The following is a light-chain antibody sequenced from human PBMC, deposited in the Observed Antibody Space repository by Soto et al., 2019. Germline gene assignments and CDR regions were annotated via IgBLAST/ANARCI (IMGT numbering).Light chain of an antibody. CDR2: VAS. V-gene: IGKV3-20*01. CDR3: QQFGGSPRLS. CDR1: QNVRNNY. Sequence: PGERATLSCRASQNVRNNYLSWYQHKPGQAPRLLIYVASSRATGVPDRFSGSGSGTDFTLTITRLEPEDSAVYYCQQFGGSPRLSFGGGTQVEI. J-gene: IGKJ4*01.